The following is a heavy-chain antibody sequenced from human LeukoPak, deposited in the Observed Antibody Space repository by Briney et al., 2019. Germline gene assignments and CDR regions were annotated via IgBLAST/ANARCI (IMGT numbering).Heavy chain of an antibody. V-gene: IGHV3-11*03. CDR3: AISVRGYADYGGS. Sequence: GGSLRLSCAASGFTFSDYYMSCIRQVPGKGLEWVSYISGPSSDTNYADSVRGRFTISRDNAKNSLYLQMNSLRAEDTAVYYCAISVRGYADYGGSWGLGTLVTVSS. D-gene: IGHD5-12*01. J-gene: IGHJ5*02. CDR1: GFTFSDYY. CDR2: ISGPSSDT.